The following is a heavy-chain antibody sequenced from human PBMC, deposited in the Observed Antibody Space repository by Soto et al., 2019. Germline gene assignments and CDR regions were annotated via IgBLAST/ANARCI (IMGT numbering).Heavy chain of an antibody. CDR2: MYPDDSET. CDR1: GYSFTSYW. D-gene: IGHD2-2*01. Sequence: PGESLKISCKGSGYSFTSYWIGWVRQMPGKGLEWMGIMYPDDSETRYSPSFQGQVTISADKSISTAYLQWSSLKASDTAMYYCARRGQYCSSISCNYFDYWGQGTLVTVSS. J-gene: IGHJ4*02. V-gene: IGHV5-51*01. CDR3: ARRGQYCSSISCNYFDY.